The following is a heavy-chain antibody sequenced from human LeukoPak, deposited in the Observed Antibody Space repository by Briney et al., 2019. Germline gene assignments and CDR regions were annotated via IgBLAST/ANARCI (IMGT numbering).Heavy chain of an antibody. V-gene: IGHV3-48*02. CDR2: INHDAEMI. Sequence: PGGSLRLSCEGSGFPFASYVMSWVRQAPGKGLEWIAYINHDAEMIFYPDFVKGRFTISRDNAKKSLYLQMNALRYEDTAIYYCARDYDWAFDLWGQGTLVTVSS. CDR1: GFPFASYV. D-gene: IGHD3-9*01. CDR3: ARDYDWAFDL. J-gene: IGHJ4*02.